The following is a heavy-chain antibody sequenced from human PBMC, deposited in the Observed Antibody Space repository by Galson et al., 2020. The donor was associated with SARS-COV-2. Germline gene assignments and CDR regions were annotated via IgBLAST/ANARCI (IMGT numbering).Heavy chain of an antibody. CDR3: ASHCSVGSCLSGYNWFDP. CDR1: GYSITSGYY. CDR2: ISNSGST. V-gene: IGHV4-38-2*02. Sequence: SETLSLTCTVSGYSITSGYYWGWIRQSPGQGLEWIGSISNSGSTYYKPSLKSRLTISLDTSKNQFSLKLSSVTAADTAVDYCASHCSVGSCLSGYNWFDPWGQGTLVTVSS. D-gene: IGHD2-15*01. J-gene: IGHJ5*02.